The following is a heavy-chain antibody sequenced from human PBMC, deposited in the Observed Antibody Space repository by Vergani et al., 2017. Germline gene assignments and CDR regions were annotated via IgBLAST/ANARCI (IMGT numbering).Heavy chain of an antibody. CDR3: ARGLYDFWSGYYTTYYFDY. V-gene: IGHV4-34*01. J-gene: IGHJ4*02. D-gene: IGHD3-3*01. CDR2: INHSGST. Sequence: QVQLQQWGAGLLKPSETLSLTRAVYGGSFSGYYWSWIRQPPGKGLEWIGEINHSGSTNYNPSLKSRVTISVDTSKNQFSLKLSSVTAADTAVYYCARGLYDFWSGYYTTYYFDYWGQGTLVTVSS. CDR1: GGSFSGYY.